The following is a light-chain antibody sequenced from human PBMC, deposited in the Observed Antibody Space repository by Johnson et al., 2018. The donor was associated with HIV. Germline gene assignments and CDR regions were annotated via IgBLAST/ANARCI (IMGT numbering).Light chain of an antibody. Sequence: QSVLTQPPSVSAAPGQKVTISCSGSSSNIGNNYVSWYQQLPGRAPKLLIYDNNKRPSGIPDRFSGSKSGTSATLGITGLQTGDEADYYCRTWDSSLLVGFFGTGSKVSVL. CDR2: DNN. CDR1: SSNIGNNY. CDR3: RTWDSSLLVGF. J-gene: IGLJ1*01. V-gene: IGLV1-51*01.